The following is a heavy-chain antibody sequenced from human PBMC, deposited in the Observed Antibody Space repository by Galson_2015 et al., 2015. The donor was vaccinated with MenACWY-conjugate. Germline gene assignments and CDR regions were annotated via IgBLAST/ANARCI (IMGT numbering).Heavy chain of an antibody. CDR1: GFTFSNYA. Sequence: SLRLSCAASGFTFSNYAMYWFRQAPGKGLEWVSAIRASGDRTHYADSVKGRFTISRENSKNTVFLQMNDLGAEDTAVYYCARGGYIIGYSFDYWGQGTLVTVSS. CDR2: IRASGDRT. CDR3: ARGGYIIGYSFDY. J-gene: IGHJ4*02. V-gene: IGHV3-23*01. D-gene: IGHD2-15*01.